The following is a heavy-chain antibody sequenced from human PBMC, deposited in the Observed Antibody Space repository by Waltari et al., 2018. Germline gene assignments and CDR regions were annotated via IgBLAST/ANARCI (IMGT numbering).Heavy chain of an antibody. D-gene: IGHD3-22*01. CDR1: GYTFTTYG. J-gene: IGHJ4*02. CDR2: ISVYNGNT. Sequence: GYTFTTYGISWVRQAPGQGLEWMGWISVYNGNTIYAQKLQGRVTMTTDTSTSTAYMELRSLRSDDTAVYFCARESDDSSGYDYWGQGSLVTVSS. V-gene: IGHV1-18*01. CDR3: ARESDDSSGYDY.